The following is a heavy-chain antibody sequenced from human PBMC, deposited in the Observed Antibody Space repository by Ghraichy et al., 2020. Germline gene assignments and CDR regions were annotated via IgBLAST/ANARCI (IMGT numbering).Heavy chain of an antibody. Sequence: GGSLRLSCAASGFTFSTFGMHWVRRAPGKGLEWIGVISFDGSETYYGDSVKGRFTIYRDNSQNTLYMEMNSLTSDDTAVYYCAKDPGDHPKVNHFDYWGQGTLVTVSS. D-gene: IGHD3-10*01. V-gene: IGHV3-30*18. J-gene: IGHJ4*02. CDR2: ISFDGSET. CDR3: AKDPGDHPKVNHFDY. CDR1: GFTFSTFG.